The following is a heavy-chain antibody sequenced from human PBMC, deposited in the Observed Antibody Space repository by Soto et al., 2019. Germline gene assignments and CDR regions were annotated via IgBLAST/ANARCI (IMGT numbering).Heavy chain of an antibody. D-gene: IGHD3-22*01. V-gene: IGHV3-23*01. J-gene: IGHJ4*02. CDR3: AKEGESSHFQFDY. CDR2: ISIRDT. Sequence: GGSMELSCAASGFTFNKWAVSWVRQAPGKGLEWISGISIRDTFYSDSVKGRFIISRDNSKNTLYLQMNSLRPDDTAIYYCAKEGESSHFQFDYWGQGTLVTVSS. CDR1: GFTFNKWA.